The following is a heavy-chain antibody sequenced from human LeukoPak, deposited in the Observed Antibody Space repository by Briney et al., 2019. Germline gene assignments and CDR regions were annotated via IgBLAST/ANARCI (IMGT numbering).Heavy chain of an antibody. V-gene: IGHV3-7*03. Sequence: GGSLRLSCAVSGFNFRDHWMDWVRQAPGKGLQWVGHIRNDGSETYYLDSLKGRFSISRDNTNNALYLQMNSLRVEDTAVYYCVKNDGWFHLAQWGQGTLVTVSS. D-gene: IGHD6-19*01. CDR1: GFNFRDHW. CDR3: VKNDGWFHLAQ. J-gene: IGHJ4*02. CDR2: IRNDGSET.